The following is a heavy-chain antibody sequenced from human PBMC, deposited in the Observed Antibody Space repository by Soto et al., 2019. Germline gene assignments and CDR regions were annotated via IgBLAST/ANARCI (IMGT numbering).Heavy chain of an antibody. CDR3: ARGRYCLTGRCFPNWFDS. CDR1: GDSISTVDYF. V-gene: IGHV4-30-4*01. J-gene: IGHJ5*01. D-gene: IGHD2-15*01. CDR2: IYKSTTT. Sequence: SETLSLTCSVSGDSISTVDYFWAWIRQPPGQALEYIGYIYKSTTTYYNPSFESRVATSLDTSKSQFSLNVTSVTAADTAVYFCARGRYCLTGRCFPNWFDSWGQGTLVTVSS.